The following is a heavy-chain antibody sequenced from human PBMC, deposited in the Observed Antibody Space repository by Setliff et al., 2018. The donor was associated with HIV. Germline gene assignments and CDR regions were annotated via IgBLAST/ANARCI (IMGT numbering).Heavy chain of an antibody. J-gene: IGHJ6*03. D-gene: IGHD3-3*01. Sequence: SVKVSCKASRSTFNSHTINWVRQAPGQGLDWMGRIIPILGVANYAQRFQGKVTITADKSMSTAYMELTSLRFDDTAMYYCVRGVQSPPHYSYYYMDVWGEGTMVTV. CDR1: RSTFNSHT. CDR3: VRGVQSPPHYSYYYMDV. CDR2: IIPILGVA. V-gene: IGHV1-69*02.